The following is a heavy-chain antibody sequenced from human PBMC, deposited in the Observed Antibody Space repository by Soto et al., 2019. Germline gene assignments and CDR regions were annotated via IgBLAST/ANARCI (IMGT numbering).Heavy chain of an antibody. CDR1: GYTFTSYY. D-gene: IGHD2-2*01. Sequence: ASVKVSCKASGYTFTSYYMHWVRQAPGQGLEWMGIINPSSGSTSYAQKFQGRVTMTRDTSTSTVYMELSSLRSEDTAVYYCASLGRYCSSTSCPDYWGQGTLVTVSS. CDR3: ASLGRYCSSTSCPDY. CDR2: INPSSGST. J-gene: IGHJ4*02. V-gene: IGHV1-46*01.